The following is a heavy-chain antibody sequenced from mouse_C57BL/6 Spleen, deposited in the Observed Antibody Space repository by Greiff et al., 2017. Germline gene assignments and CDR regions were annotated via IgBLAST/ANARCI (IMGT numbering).Heavy chain of an antibody. J-gene: IGHJ2*01. CDR1: GYAFSSSW. D-gene: IGHD1-1*02. CDR3: ARRNYGGYFDY. Sequence: QVQLQQSGPELVKPGASAKISCKASGYAFSSSWMNWVKQRPGKGLEWIGRIYPGDGDTNYNGKFKGKATLTADKSSSTAYMQLSSLTSEDSAVYFCARRNYGGYFDYWGQGTTLTVSS. CDR2: IYPGDGDT. V-gene: IGHV1-82*01.